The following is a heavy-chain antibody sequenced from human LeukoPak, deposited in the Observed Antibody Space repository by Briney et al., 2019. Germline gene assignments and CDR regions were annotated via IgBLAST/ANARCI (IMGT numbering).Heavy chain of an antibody. D-gene: IGHD1-26*01. J-gene: IGHJ3*02. V-gene: IGHV3-30*02. CDR1: GFTFSNYG. CDR3: AKVGGSFLSNAVDM. CDR2: IRYDGNDK. Sequence: GGSLRLSCAASGFTFSNYGVHWVRQAPDKGLEWVAFIRYDGNDKYYADSVKGRVTISRDNSKNTLYLQMDGLRVEDTAVYYCAKVGGSFLSNAVDMWGQGTMVTVSS.